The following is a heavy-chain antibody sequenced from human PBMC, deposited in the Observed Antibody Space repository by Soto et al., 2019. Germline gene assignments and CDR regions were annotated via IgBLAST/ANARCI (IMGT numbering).Heavy chain of an antibody. Sequence: SVKVSCKATGGTFSSYAISWGRQAPVQGLEWMGGIIPIFGTANYAQKFQGRVTITADESTSTAYMELSSLRSEDTAVYYCARGIAAAGTRDNWFDPWGQGTLVTLS. J-gene: IGHJ5*02. CDR3: ARGIAAAGTRDNWFDP. D-gene: IGHD6-13*01. CDR1: GGTFSSYA. CDR2: IIPIFGTA. V-gene: IGHV1-69*01.